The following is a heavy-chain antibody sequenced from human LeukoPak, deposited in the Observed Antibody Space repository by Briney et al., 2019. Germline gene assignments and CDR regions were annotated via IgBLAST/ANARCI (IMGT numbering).Heavy chain of an antibody. J-gene: IGHJ6*03. CDR2: IYYSGST. V-gene: IGHV4-39*02. CDR3: ARELDYYYYMDV. CDR1: GGSIRSDNYY. Sequence: PSETLSLTCTVSGGSIRSDNYYWGWIRQPPGKGLEWIGSIYYSGSTYYNPSLKSRVTISVDTSKNQFSLKLSSVTAADTAVYYCARELDYYYYMDVWGKGTTVTVSS.